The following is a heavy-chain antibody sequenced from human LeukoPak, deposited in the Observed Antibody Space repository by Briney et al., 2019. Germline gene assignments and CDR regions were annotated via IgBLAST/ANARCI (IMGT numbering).Heavy chain of an antibody. Sequence: GGSLRLSCAASGFTLSGYWVHWVRQAPGEGLVWVSRINSDGSSTDYADSVKGRFTISRDNAKNTLYLQMNSLRAEDTAVYYCAREGVYYWGQGTLVTVSS. CDR1: GFTLSGYW. CDR2: INSDGSST. CDR3: AREGVYY. V-gene: IGHV3-74*01. D-gene: IGHD3-16*01. J-gene: IGHJ4*02.